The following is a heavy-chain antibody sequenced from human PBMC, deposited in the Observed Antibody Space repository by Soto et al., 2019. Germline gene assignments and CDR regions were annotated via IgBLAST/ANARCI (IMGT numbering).Heavy chain of an antibody. CDR1: GFMFGSYW. J-gene: IGHJ4*02. D-gene: IGHD4-17*01. V-gene: IGHV3-7*03. CDR2: IKRDGSEK. Sequence: GGSLRLSCTASGFMFGSYWMTWVRHVPGKGLQWVANIKRDGSEKYYVDFVKGRFTISRDNADNSVFLDMNNLRVDDTATYYCARVRATDYEIDYWGQGALVTVS. CDR3: ARVRATDYEIDY.